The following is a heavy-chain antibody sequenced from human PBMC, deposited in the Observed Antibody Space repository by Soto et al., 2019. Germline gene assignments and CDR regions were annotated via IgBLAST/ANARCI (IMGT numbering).Heavy chain of an antibody. CDR1: GFTFDDYA. D-gene: IGHD3-3*01. CDR2: ISWNSGSI. V-gene: IGHV3-9*01. CDR3: ARMNTYYDFWSGHAYYYYMGV. Sequence: EVQLVESGGGLVQPGRSLRLSCAASGFTFDDYAMHWVRQAPGKGLEWVSGISWNSGSIGYADSVKGRFTISRDNAKNSLYLQMNSLRAEDTALYYCARMNTYYDFWSGHAYYYYMGVWGKGTTVTVSS. J-gene: IGHJ6*03.